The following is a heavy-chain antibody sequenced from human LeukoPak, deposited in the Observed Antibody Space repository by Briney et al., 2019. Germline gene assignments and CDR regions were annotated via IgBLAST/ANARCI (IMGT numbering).Heavy chain of an antibody. D-gene: IGHD6-19*01. CDR3: ARAGPKYSSGAPPDY. J-gene: IGHJ4*02. CDR1: GYTFTGYY. CDR2: INPNSGGT. Sequence: ASVKVSCKASGYTFTGYYMHWVRQAPGQGLEWMGRINPNSGGTNYAQKFQGRVTMTRDTSISTAYMGLSRLRSDDTAVYYCARAGPKYSSGAPPDYWGQGTLVTVSS. V-gene: IGHV1-2*06.